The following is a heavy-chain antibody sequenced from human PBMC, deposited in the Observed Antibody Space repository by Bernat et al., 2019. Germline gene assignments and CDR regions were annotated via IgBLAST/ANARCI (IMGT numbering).Heavy chain of an antibody. CDR1: GSTFSSYG. Sequence: EVQLLESGGGLVQPGGSLRLSCAASGSTFSSYGMNWVRQAPGKGLEWVSYITGSSSTVYYADSVKGRFTISRDNAKNSLSLQMNSLRAEDTAVYYCAREVAYFDYWGQGTLVTVSS. J-gene: IGHJ4*02. V-gene: IGHV3-48*03. CDR2: ITGSSSTV. CDR3: AREVAYFDY. D-gene: IGHD5-12*01.